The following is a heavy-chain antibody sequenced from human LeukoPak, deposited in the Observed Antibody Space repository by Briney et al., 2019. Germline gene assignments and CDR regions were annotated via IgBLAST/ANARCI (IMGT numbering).Heavy chain of an antibody. CDR1: GYTFTGYY. J-gene: IGHJ5*02. D-gene: IGHD6-13*01. V-gene: IGHV1-2*02. Sequence: ASVKVSCKASGYTFTGYYMHWVRQAPGQGLEWMGWINPNSGGTNYAQQFQGRVTMTRDTSISTAYMELSRLRSDDTAVYYCARDIAAAYNWFDPWGQGTLVTVSS. CDR2: INPNSGGT. CDR3: ARDIAAAYNWFDP.